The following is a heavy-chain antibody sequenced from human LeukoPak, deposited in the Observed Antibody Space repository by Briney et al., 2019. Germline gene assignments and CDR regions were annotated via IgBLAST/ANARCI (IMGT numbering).Heavy chain of an antibody. D-gene: IGHD1-26*01. J-gene: IGHJ4*02. Sequence: GGSLRLSCAASGFTFSTYAFSWVRQAPGKGLEWVSAISASGGTTYYADSVKGRFTISRDNSKNTLFLQMNSLRAEDTAVYYCAKDRSIGTYYTFDSWGQGTLVTVSS. V-gene: IGHV3-23*01. CDR1: GFTFSTYA. CDR2: ISASGGTT. CDR3: AKDRSIGTYYTFDS.